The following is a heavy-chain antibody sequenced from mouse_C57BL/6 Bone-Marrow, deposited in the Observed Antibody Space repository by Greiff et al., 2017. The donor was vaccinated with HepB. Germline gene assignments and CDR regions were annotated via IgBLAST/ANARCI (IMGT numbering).Heavy chain of an antibody. V-gene: IGHV1-82*01. CDR3: ASLLLRGD. D-gene: IGHD1-1*01. J-gene: IGHJ2*01. Sequence: QVQLQQSGPELVKPGASVKISCKASGYAFSSSWMNWVKQRPGKGLEWIGRIYPGDGDTNYNGKFKGKATLTADKSSSTAYMQLSSLTSEDSAVYFCASLLLRGDWGQGTTLTVSS. CDR1: GYAFSSSW. CDR2: IYPGDGDT.